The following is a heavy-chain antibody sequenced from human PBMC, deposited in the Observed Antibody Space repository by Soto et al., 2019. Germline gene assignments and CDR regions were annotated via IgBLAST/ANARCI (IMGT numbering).Heavy chain of an antibody. J-gene: IGHJ4*02. D-gene: IGHD3-10*01. CDR3: ARGNRGYYGSGTAPDS. CDR1: GGSISSGDYY. V-gene: IGHV4-30-4*01. CDR2: IYYSGST. Sequence: QVQLQESGPGLVKPSQTLSLTCTVSGGSISSGDYYWSWIRQPPGKGLEWIGYIYYSGSTYYNPSVQSRVTISVDTSKNQFSLKPSSVTAADTAVYYCARGNRGYYGSGTAPDSWGQGTLVTVSS.